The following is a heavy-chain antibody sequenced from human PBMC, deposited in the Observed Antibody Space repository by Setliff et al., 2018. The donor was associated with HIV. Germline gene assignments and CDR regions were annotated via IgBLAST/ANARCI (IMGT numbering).Heavy chain of an antibody. CDR3: ARHFYGYYGSSGLPIQY. CDR1: GYSISSRYY. Sequence: SETLSLTCTVSGYSISSRYYWGWIRQPPGKGLEWIGSVYHTGSTYYNPSLMGRVTISIDTSKNQFSLNLSSVAAADTAVYYCARHFYGYYGSSGLPIQYWGQGTLVTVSS. J-gene: IGHJ4*02. CDR2: VYHTGST. D-gene: IGHD3-22*01. V-gene: IGHV4-38-2*02.